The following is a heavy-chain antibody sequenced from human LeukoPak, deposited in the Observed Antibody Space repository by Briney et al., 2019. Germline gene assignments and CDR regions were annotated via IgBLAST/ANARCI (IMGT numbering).Heavy chain of an antibody. CDR2: IKEDGSER. Sequence: SGGSLRLSCAASGLNFSSRWMNWVRQAPGQGLEWVASIKEDGSERHYVDSVKGRFTISRDNSKNTLYLQMNSLRAEDTAVYYCAREGYGDYTDTFDYWGQGTLVTVSS. D-gene: IGHD4-17*01. J-gene: IGHJ4*02. V-gene: IGHV3-7*01. CDR3: AREGYGDYTDTFDY. CDR1: GLNFSSRW.